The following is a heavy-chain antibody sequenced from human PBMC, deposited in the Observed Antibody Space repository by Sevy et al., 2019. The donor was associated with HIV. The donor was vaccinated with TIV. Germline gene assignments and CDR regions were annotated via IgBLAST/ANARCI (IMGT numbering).Heavy chain of an antibody. Sequence: ASVKVSCNASGYNFNNYYIHWVRQAPGQGLQWMGVINPTSSSTYYPPKFQGRVTMTRDTSTSTVSLDLSSLRSEDMAVYYCARGDGTGRCFDSWGQGTLVTVSS. J-gene: IGHJ4*02. V-gene: IGHV1-46*02. CDR1: GYNFNNYY. D-gene: IGHD1-26*01. CDR3: ARGDGTGRCFDS. CDR2: INPTSSST.